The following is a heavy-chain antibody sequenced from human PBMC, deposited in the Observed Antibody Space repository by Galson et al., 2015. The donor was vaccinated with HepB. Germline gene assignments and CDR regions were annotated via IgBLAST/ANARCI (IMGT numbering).Heavy chain of an antibody. D-gene: IGHD6-13*01. CDR2: IKQDGSEK. CDR1: GFTFSSYW. Sequence: SLRLSCAASGFTFSSYWMSWVRQAPGKGLEWVANIKQDGSEKYYVDSVKGRFTISRDNAKNSLYLQMNSLRAEDTAVYYCARDSQGSSWYVDYYYYGMDVWGQGTTVTVSS. CDR3: ARDSQGSSWYVDYYYYGMDV. V-gene: IGHV3-7*03. J-gene: IGHJ6*02.